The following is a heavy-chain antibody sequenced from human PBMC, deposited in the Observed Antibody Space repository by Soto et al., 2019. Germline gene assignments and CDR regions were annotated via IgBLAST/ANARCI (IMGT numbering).Heavy chain of an antibody. CDR2: IWYDGSNK. CDR3: ARTLNYYDSSGYYDY. J-gene: IGHJ4*02. V-gene: IGHV3-33*01. D-gene: IGHD3-22*01. CDR1: GFTFSSYG. Sequence: PGGSLRLSCAASGFTFSSYGMHWVRQAPGKGLEWVAVIWYDGSNKYYADSVKGRFTISRDNSKNTLYLQMNSLRAEDTAVYYCARTLNYYDSSGYYDYWGQGTLVTVS.